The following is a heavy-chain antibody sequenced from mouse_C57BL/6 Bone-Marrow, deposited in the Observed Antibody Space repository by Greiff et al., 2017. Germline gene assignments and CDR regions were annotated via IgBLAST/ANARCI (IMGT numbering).Heavy chain of an antibody. Sequence: DVKLVESGGGLVKPGGSLKLSCAASGFTFSDYGMHWVRQAPEKGLEWVAYISSGSSTIYYADTVKGRFTISRDNAKNTLYLQMTSLKSEDTAMYYCARGGFAYWGQGTLVTVSA. CDR1: GFTFSDYG. CDR2: ISSGSSTI. J-gene: IGHJ3*01. V-gene: IGHV5-17*03. CDR3: ARGGFAY.